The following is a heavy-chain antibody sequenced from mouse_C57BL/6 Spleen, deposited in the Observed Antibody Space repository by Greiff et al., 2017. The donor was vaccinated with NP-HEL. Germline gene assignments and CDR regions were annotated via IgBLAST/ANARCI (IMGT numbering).Heavy chain of an antibody. Sequence: DVKLVESEGGLVQPGSSMKLSCTASGFTFSDYYMAWVRQVPEKGLEWVANINYDGSSTYYLDSLKSRFIISRDNAKNILYLQMSSLKSYDTATYYCARMVTTGYWYFDVWGTGTTVTVSS. D-gene: IGHD2-2*01. CDR3: ARMVTTGYWYFDV. V-gene: IGHV5-16*01. CDR2: INYDGSST. J-gene: IGHJ1*03. CDR1: GFTFSDYY.